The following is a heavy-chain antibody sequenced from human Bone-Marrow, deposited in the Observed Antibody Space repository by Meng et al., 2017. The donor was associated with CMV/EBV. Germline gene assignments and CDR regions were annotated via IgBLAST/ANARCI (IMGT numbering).Heavy chain of an antibody. Sequence: GESLKISCAASGFTFSSYAMHWVRQAPGKGLEWVAVISYDGSNKYCADSVKGRFTISRDNSKNTLYLQMNSLRAEDTAVYYCARVGVPAAIGYYYGMDVWGQGTTVTASS. J-gene: IGHJ6*02. CDR1: GFTFSSYA. D-gene: IGHD2-2*02. CDR2: ISYDGSNK. CDR3: ARVGVPAAIGYYYGMDV. V-gene: IGHV3-30-3*01.